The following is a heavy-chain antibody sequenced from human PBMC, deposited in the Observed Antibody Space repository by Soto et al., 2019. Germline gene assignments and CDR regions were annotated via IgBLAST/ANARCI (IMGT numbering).Heavy chain of an antibody. J-gene: IGHJ4*02. CDR3: ARAIGQTLFDY. V-gene: IGHV3-13*04. D-gene: IGHD3-22*01. Sequence: GGSLRLSCSASGFTFSSYDMHWVRQGTGKGLEWVSAIGTTGDTYYAGSVKGRFTISRENAKKSLYLQMKSLRAGDTAIYFCARAIGQTLFDYWGQGTLVTVSS. CDR1: GFTFSSYD. CDR2: IGTTGDT.